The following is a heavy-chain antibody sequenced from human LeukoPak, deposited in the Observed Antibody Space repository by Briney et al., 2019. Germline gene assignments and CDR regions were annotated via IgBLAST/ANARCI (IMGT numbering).Heavy chain of an antibody. CDR1: GYTFTTYD. J-gene: IGHJ4*02. V-gene: IGHV1-8*02. CDR3: ARINKPIRFYYDSSGYYGY. D-gene: IGHD3-22*01. CDR2: MNPNSDNT. Sequence: ASVKVSCKASGYTFTTYDINWVRQATGQGLEWMGWMNPNSDNTGYAQKFQGRVTITRNTSISTAYMELSSLRSEDTAVYYCARINKPIRFYYDSSGYYGYWGQGTLVTVSS.